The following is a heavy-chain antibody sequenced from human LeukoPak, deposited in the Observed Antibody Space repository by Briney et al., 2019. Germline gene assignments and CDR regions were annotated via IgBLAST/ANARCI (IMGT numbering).Heavy chain of an antibody. CDR3: AADPVTASGSSWYYFDF. Sequence: SVKVSCKASGFTFTRSAMQWVRQARGQRLEWIGWIVVGSGNTNYAQKFQERVTITRDMSTSTAYMELSSLSSEDTAVYYCAADPVTASGSSWYYFDFWGQGTLVTVSS. J-gene: IGHJ4*02. V-gene: IGHV1-58*02. CDR2: IVVGSGNT. D-gene: IGHD6-13*01. CDR1: GFTFTRSA.